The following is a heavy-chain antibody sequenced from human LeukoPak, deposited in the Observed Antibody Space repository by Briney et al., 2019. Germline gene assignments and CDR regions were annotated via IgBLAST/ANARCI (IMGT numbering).Heavy chain of an antibody. CDR1: GYTLTGYY. CDR3: ARGRIVGATICWFDP. D-gene: IGHD1-26*01. CDR2: INPNSGGT. V-gene: IGHV1-2*02. Sequence: ASVKVSCKASGYTLTGYYMHWVRQAPGQGLEWMGWINPNSGGTNYAQKFQGRVTMTRDTSISTAYMELSRLRSDDTAVYYCARGRIVGATICWFDPWGQGTLVTVSS. J-gene: IGHJ5*02.